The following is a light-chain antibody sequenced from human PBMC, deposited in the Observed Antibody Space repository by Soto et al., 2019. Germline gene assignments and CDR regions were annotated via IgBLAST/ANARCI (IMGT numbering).Light chain of an antibody. CDR1: QSVSRY. CDR3: QQRSNWPPIT. V-gene: IGKV3-11*01. J-gene: IGKJ5*01. Sequence: EIVLTQSPATLSLSPGERAILSCRASQSVSRYLAWYQQKPGQAPRLLIYDASNRATGIPARFSGSGSGTDFTLTISSLEPEDFAVYYCQQRSNWPPITFGQGTRLEIK. CDR2: DAS.